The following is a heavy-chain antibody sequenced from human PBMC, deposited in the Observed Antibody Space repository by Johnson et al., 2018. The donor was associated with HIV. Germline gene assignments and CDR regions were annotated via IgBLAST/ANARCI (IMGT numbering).Heavy chain of an antibody. D-gene: IGHD2-15*01. V-gene: IGHV3-66*02. CDR2: LYSDGGT. J-gene: IGHJ3*02. CDR1: GFTVSSNY. CDR3: AREGIWYCSGGSCYGAFDI. Sequence: VQLVESGGGLVQPGGSLRLSCAASGFTVSSNYMSWVRQAPGKGLEWVSVLYSDGGTYYADSVKGRFTISRDNSKNTRYLQMNSLRADDTAVYYCAREGIWYCSGGSCYGAFDIWGQGTMVTVSS.